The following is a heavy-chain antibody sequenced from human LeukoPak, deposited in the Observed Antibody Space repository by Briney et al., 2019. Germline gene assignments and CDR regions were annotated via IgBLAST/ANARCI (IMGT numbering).Heavy chain of an antibody. J-gene: IGHJ4*02. Sequence: GGSLRLSCAASGFTFSSYGMHWVRQAPGKGLEWVAFIRYDGSNKYYADSVKGRFTISRDNSKNTLYLQMNSLRAEDTAIYYCAKDQLNRFCSGGSCSITHDYWGQGTLVTVSS. CDR1: GFTFSSYG. D-gene: IGHD2-15*01. CDR3: AKDQLNRFCSGGSCSITHDY. V-gene: IGHV3-30*02. CDR2: IRYDGSNK.